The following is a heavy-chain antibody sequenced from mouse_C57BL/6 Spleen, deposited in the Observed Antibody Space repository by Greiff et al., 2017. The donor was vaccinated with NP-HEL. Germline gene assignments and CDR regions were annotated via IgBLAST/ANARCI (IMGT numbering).Heavy chain of an antibody. Sequence: DVKLQESGPGLVKPSQSLSLTCSVTGYSITSGYYWNWIRQFPGNKLEWMGYISYDGSNNYNPSLKNRISITRDTSKNQFFLKLNSVTTEDTATYYCASLLRVYAMDYWGQGTSVTVSS. CDR3: ASLLRVYAMDY. J-gene: IGHJ4*01. D-gene: IGHD1-1*01. CDR2: ISYDGSN. V-gene: IGHV3-6*01. CDR1: GYSITSGYY.